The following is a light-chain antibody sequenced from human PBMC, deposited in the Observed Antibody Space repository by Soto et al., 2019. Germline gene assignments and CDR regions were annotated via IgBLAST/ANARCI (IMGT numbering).Light chain of an antibody. J-gene: IGLJ2*01. CDR3: AAWDDSLSGPV. CDR2: RNN. CDR1: SSNIGSNY. V-gene: IGLV1-47*01. Sequence: QSVLTQPPSASGTPGQRVTISCSGSSSNIGSNYVYWYQQLPGTAPKLLIYRNNQRPSGVPDRFSGSKSGTLASLAISGLRSEDEADYYCAAWDDSLSGPVFGGGTKVTVL.